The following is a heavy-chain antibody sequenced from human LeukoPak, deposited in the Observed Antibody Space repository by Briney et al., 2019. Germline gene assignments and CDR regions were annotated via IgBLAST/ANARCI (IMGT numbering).Heavy chain of an antibody. V-gene: IGHV4-34*01. CDR1: GGSFSGYY. CDR3: ARGLTGIHYFDY. CDR2: INHSGST. J-gene: IGHJ4*02. D-gene: IGHD7-27*01. Sequence: SETLSLTCAVYGGSFSGYYWSWIRQPPGKGLEWIGEINHSGSTNYNPSLKSRVTISVDTSKNQFSLKLSSVTAADTAVYYCARGLTGIHYFDYWGQGTLVTVSS.